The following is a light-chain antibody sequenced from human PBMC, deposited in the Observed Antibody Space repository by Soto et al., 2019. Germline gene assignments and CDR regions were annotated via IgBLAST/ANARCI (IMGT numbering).Light chain of an antibody. CDR3: QQYDNLPLT. Sequence: DIQMTHSPSSLSASVGDSVTITCQASQDINNYLNWYQQKPGKAPKLLIYDASNLETGVPSRFSGSRSGTDFTFTISSLQPEDIAAYYCQQYDNLPLTFGGGTKVEIK. V-gene: IGKV1-33*01. CDR2: DAS. J-gene: IGKJ4*01. CDR1: QDINNY.